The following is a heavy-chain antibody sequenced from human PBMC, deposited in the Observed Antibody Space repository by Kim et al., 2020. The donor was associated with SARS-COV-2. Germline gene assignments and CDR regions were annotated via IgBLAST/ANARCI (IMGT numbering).Heavy chain of an antibody. CDR3: VRDIFWSYDN. CDR2: IKPDGSET. CDR1: GFTFSGYW. Sequence: GGSLRLSCEASGFTFSGYWMHWVRQAPGKGLVWVSDIKPDGSETGYADSVRGRFTISRDNAKNTLYLQMSSLRAEDTAIYYCVRDIFWSYDNWGHGVLVTVSS. D-gene: IGHD3-3*01. V-gene: IGHV3-74*01. J-gene: IGHJ4*01.